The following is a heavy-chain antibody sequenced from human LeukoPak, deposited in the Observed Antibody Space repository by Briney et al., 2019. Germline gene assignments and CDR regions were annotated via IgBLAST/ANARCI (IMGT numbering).Heavy chain of an antibody. CDR1: GATFSSYA. V-gene: IGHV1-69*10. J-gene: IGHJ4*02. D-gene: IGHD6-6*01. CDR2: ITPTLDLA. Sequence: ASVKVSCKSSGATFSSYAISWVRQAPGQGLEWVGRITPTLDLAFYAQKFQGRFTLTADRSTSTAYLELTGLRSDDTAVYYCARPGVAARPDEFGYWGQGTLVTVSS. CDR3: ARPGVAARPDEFGY.